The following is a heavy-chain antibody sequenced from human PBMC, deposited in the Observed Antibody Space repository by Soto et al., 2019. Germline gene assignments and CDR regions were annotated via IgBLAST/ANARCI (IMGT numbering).Heavy chain of an antibody. CDR1: GFTFSSYA. Sequence: GGSLRLSCAASGFTFSSYAMSWVRQAPGKGLEWVSAISGSGGSTYYAEYVKGRFTISRDNSKNKLYLQMNRLRAEDTAVYYCAKDVGSSYRLYYFDYWGQGTLVTVSS. J-gene: IGHJ4*02. D-gene: IGHD6-13*01. CDR2: ISGSGGST. CDR3: AKDVGSSYRLYYFDY. V-gene: IGHV3-23*01.